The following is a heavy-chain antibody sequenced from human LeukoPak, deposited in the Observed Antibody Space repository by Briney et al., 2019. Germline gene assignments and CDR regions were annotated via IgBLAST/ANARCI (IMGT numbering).Heavy chain of an antibody. CDR1: GYTFTTYW. Sequence: GQSLKISCRGSGYTFTTYWLAWVRQMPGKGLEWMGIIYPGDSDTRYSPSFQGQVTISADKSISTAYQQWSSLKASDTAIYYCARLVAAAGYNWFDPWGQGTLVTVSS. V-gene: IGHV5-51*01. CDR2: IYPGDSDT. D-gene: IGHD6-13*01. CDR3: ARLVAAAGYNWFDP. J-gene: IGHJ5*02.